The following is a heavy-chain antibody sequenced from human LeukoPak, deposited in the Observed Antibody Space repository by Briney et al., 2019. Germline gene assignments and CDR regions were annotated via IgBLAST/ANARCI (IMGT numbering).Heavy chain of an antibody. CDR1: GFTFRDYW. V-gene: IGHV3-7*01. Sequence: GGSLRLSCEASGFTFRDYWMTWVRQAPGKGLEWVANVRQDGTEKFYVDSVKGRFTISRDNGKNSLYLQMNSLRVEDTAIYYCARAGGTSWADYWGQGTLVTVSS. D-gene: IGHD6-13*01. CDR3: ARAGGTSWADY. J-gene: IGHJ4*02. CDR2: VRQDGTEK.